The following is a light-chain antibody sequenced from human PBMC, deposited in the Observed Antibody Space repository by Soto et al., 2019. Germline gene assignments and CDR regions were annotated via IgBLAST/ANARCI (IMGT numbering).Light chain of an antibody. J-gene: IGLJ2*01. CDR3: SSYTRSATVV. Sequence: QSALTQPTSVSGSPGQSVTISCTGTSSDIGGYNRVSWYQQPPDTAPKLIISEVTNRPSGVPDRFSGSKSGNTASLTISGLQAEDEADYYCSSYTRSATVVFGGGTKLTVL. V-gene: IGLV2-18*02. CDR1: SSDIGGYNR. CDR2: EVT.